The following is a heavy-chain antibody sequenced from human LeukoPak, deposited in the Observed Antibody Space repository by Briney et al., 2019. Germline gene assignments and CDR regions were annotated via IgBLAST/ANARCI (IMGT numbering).Heavy chain of an antibody. Sequence: PSETLSPTCTVSGGSISSYYWSWIQQPPGKGLEWIGYIYYSGSTNYNPSLKSRVTISVDTSKNQFSLKLSSVTAADTAVYYCARAGRRVRGVIIPPEVNWFDPWGQGTLVTVSS. CDR1: GGSISSYY. V-gene: IGHV4-59*01. CDR3: ARAGRRVRGVIIPPEVNWFDP. CDR2: IYYSGST. D-gene: IGHD3-10*01. J-gene: IGHJ5*02.